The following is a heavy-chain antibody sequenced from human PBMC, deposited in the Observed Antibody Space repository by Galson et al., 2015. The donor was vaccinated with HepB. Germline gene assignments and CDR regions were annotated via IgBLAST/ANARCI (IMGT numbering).Heavy chain of an antibody. CDR3: AKKRAPSYYYYGMDV. V-gene: IGHV3-23*01. J-gene: IGHJ6*04. CDR1: GGTLGSDA. CDR2: VSGSGDST. Sequence: SLRLSCAASGGTLGSDALSWVRQAPGTGLEWVSAVSGSGDSTYYADSVRGLFSIPRDNSTKSLHLQMNSLRAEDPAVYYCAKKRAPSYYYYGMDVWGKGPTVTVSS.